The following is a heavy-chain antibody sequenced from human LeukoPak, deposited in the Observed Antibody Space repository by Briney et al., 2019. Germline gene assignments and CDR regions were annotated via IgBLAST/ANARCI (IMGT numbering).Heavy chain of an antibody. D-gene: IGHD1-26*01. Sequence: SQTLSLTCTVSGDSISSGGYFWSWIRQHPRRGLEWIGYIYYSGSTYYNPSLQSRITISVDTSKNRFSLKLSSVTAADTAVYYCARVRISDSGSYSGFDSWGQGTLATVSS. CDR3: ARVRISDSGSYSGFDS. CDR2: IYYSGST. J-gene: IGHJ4*02. V-gene: IGHV4-31*03. CDR1: GDSISSGGYF.